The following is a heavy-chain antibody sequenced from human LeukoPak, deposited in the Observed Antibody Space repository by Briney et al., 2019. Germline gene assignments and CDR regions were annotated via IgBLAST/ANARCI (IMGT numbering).Heavy chain of an antibody. CDR1: GFTFSSYE. D-gene: IGHD3-10*02. Sequence: GGSLRLACAASGFTFSSYEMSWVRQAPVKGLEWVSYISSSGSTIYYADSVKGRFTISRDNAKNSLYLQMNSLRAEDTAVYYCAELGITMIGGVWGKGTTVTISS. CDR2: ISSSGSTI. J-gene: IGHJ6*04. V-gene: IGHV3-48*03. CDR3: AELGITMIGGV.